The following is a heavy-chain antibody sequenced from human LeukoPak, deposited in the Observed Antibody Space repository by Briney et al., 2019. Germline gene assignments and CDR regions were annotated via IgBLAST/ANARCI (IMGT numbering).Heavy chain of an antibody. CDR3: ARSAGWWSLDY. D-gene: IGHD2-8*02. Sequence: PSETLSLTCAVSGDSISSRNWWNWVRQSPGQGLDLVGEISHGGITKYNPSLKNRVTISKDNSRNEFSLKLNSVTAADTAVYFCARSAGWWSLDYWGQGALVTVSA. V-gene: IGHV4-4*02. CDR1: GDSISSRNW. J-gene: IGHJ4*02. CDR2: ISHGGIT.